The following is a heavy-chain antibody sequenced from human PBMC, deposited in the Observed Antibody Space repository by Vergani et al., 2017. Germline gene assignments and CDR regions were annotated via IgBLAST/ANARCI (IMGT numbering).Heavy chain of an antibody. CDR2: IRSKAYGGTT. V-gene: IGHV3-49*05. CDR1: GFTFGDYA. D-gene: IGHD6-13*01. J-gene: IGHJ4*02. CDR3: TTNDEIIAAAGFDY. Sequence: EVQLVESGGGLVKPGRSLRLSCTASGFTFGDYAMSWFRQAPGKGLEWVGFIRSKAYGGTTEYAASVKGRFTISRDDSKSIAYLQMNSLKTEDTAVYYCTTNDEIIAAAGFDYWGQGTLVTVSS.